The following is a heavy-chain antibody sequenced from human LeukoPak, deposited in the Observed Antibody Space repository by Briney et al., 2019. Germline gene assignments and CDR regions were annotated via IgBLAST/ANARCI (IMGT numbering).Heavy chain of an antibody. V-gene: IGHV1-18*01. J-gene: IGHJ6*03. CDR2: ISAYNGNT. Sequence: GASVKVSCKASGYTFTSYGISWARQAPRQGLEWMGWISAYNGNTNYAQKLQGRVTMTTDTSTSTAYMELRSLRSDDTAVYYCARLSSGSYYVPTYYYYYYMDVWGKGTTVTVSS. D-gene: IGHD1-26*01. CDR3: ARLSSGSYYVPTYYYYYYMDV. CDR1: GYTFTSYG.